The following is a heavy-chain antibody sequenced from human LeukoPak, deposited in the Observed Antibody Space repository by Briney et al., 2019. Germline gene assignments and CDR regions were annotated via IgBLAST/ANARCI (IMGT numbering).Heavy chain of an antibody. CDR3: ARVSPQDSGWYRGQYYYYYYMDV. V-gene: IGHV4-39*07. CDR1: GGSISSSSYY. Sequence: SETLSLTCTVSGGSISSSSYYSGWIRQHPGKGLEWLGSIYYSGSTYYNPSLKSRVTISVDTSKNQFSLKLSSVTAADTAVYYCARVSPQDSGWYRGQYYYYYYMDVWGKGTTVTVSS. D-gene: IGHD6-19*01. CDR2: IYYSGST. J-gene: IGHJ6*03.